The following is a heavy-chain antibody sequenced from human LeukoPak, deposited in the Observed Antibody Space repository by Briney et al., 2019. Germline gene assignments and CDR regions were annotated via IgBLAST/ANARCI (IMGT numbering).Heavy chain of an antibody. V-gene: IGHV3-30*18. Sequence: GGSLRLSCAASGFTFSTYGMHWVRQAPGKGLEWVAVVSYDGASTYYADSVKGRFTISRDNSKNTLYLQMNSLRSDDTAVYYCTKAQLPRHELVNFYFDYWGQGTLVSVSS. D-gene: IGHD2-8*02. J-gene: IGHJ4*02. CDR2: VSYDGAST. CDR3: TKAQLPRHELVNFYFDY. CDR1: GFTFSTYG.